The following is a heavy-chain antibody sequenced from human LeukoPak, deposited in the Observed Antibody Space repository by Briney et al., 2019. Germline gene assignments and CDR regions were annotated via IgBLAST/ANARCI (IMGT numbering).Heavy chain of an antibody. D-gene: IGHD3-22*01. CDR2: IYYSGTT. CDR1: GGSISGYY. Sequence: SETLSLTCTVSGGSISGYYWSWIRQPPGKGLEWVGYIYYSGTTSYNPSLRSRVTMSVDTSKNQFSLKLRSVTAADTAVYYCAAIYYYDSAPFDPWGQGTLVTVSS. CDR3: AAIYYYDSAPFDP. J-gene: IGHJ5*02. V-gene: IGHV4-59*08.